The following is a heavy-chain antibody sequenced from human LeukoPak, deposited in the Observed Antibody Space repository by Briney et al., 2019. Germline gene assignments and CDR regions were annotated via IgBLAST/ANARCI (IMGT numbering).Heavy chain of an antibody. CDR3: ARDTLKVTRD. CDR1: GGSFSGYY. CDR2: INHSGST. V-gene: IGHV4-34*01. D-gene: IGHD2-21*02. J-gene: IGHJ4*02. Sequence: SETLSLTCAVYGGSFSGYYWSWIRQPPGKGLEWIGEINHSGSTYYNPSLKSRVTISVDTSKNQFSLKLSSVTAADTAVYYCARDTLKVTRDWGQGTLVTVSS.